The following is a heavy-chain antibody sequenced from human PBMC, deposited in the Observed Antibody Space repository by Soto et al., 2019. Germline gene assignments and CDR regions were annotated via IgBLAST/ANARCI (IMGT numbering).Heavy chain of an antibody. CDR2: IDWDDDK. D-gene: IGHD2-21*02. CDR3: ARSINGGDWYSASFDF. V-gene: IGHV2-70*01. Sequence: GSGPKLGNPTQRLTLTCTFSGFSFTTTRLSVSWIRQPPGKALEWLGLIDWDDDKYYTTSLKTRLTISKDTSKNQVVLTMTNIDPLDTATYYCARSINGGDWYSASFDFWGQGTLVTVSS. J-gene: IGHJ4*02. CDR1: GFSFTTTRLS.